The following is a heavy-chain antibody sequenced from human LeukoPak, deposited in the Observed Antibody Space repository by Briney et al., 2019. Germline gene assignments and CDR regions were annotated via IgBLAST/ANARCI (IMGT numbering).Heavy chain of an antibody. CDR3: ARDRSSLGLWFGELRN. J-gene: IGHJ4*02. D-gene: IGHD3-10*01. CDR2: IYSDGSST. V-gene: IGHV3-74*01. CDR1: GFTFSGYW. Sequence: GGSLRLSCAASGFTFSGYWMHWVRQAPGKGLVWVSRIYSDGSSTNYADSVKGRFTISRDNAKNTLYLQMNSLRAEDTAVYYCARDRSSLGLWFGELRNWGQGTLVTVSS.